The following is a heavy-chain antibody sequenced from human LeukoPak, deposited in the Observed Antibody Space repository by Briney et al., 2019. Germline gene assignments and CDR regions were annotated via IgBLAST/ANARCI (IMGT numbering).Heavy chain of an antibody. V-gene: IGHV3-74*01. Sequence: GGSLRLSCAASGFTFSSYWMHWVRQVPGKGLVWVSRINSDGSSTGYADSVKGRFTISRDNAKNTLYLQMNSLRAEDTAVYYCARGSRGWPADYWGQGTLVTVSS. D-gene: IGHD6-19*01. CDR3: ARGSRGWPADY. CDR2: INSDGSST. J-gene: IGHJ4*02. CDR1: GFTFSSYW.